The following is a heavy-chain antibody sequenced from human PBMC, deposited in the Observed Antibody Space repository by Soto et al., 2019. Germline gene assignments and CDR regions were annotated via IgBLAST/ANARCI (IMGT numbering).Heavy chain of an antibody. V-gene: IGHV3-30*18. CDR1: GFTFRSYG. Sequence: QVQLVESGGGVVQPGTSLRLSCAASGFTFRSYGMHWVRQAPGKGLEWLAVISNDGSNKYLADSVKGRLALSRDNSRNTLYLQINSLRVEDTALYYCGKHTLDCSGGDCPLYYYYGMDVWGQGTTVTVSS. D-gene: IGHD2-15*01. J-gene: IGHJ6*02. CDR2: ISNDGSNK. CDR3: GKHTLDCSGGDCPLYYYYGMDV.